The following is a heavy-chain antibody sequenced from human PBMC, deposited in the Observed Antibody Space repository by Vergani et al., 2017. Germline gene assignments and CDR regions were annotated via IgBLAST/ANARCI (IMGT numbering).Heavy chain of an antibody. Sequence: QVQLQESGPGLVKPSQTLSLTCTVSGASINSGAYYWSWIRQHPGKGLEWIGSMYDSGSTDYNPTLKSRVTISVDTSKNQLSLKLSSVTAADTAVYYCARTGDFWSGYYTGRGWEGAFDIWGQGTMVTVSS. D-gene: IGHD3-3*01. V-gene: IGHV4-31*03. CDR3: ARTGDFWSGYYTGRGWEGAFDI. CDR2: MYDSGST. CDR1: GASINSGAYY. J-gene: IGHJ3*02.